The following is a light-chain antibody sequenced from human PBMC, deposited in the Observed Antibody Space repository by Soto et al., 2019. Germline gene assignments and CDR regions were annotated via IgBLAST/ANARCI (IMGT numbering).Light chain of an antibody. Sequence: DVVLTQTPRSLSVTPGQPASISCKSSQSLLYSDGRTYVYWYLQKPGQPPQLLIHEVSNRFSGVPDRFSGSGSGTDFTLTISRVEAEDVGVYYCRQSIQLPITFGGGTNVEIK. CDR3: RQSIQLPIT. V-gene: IGKV2D-29*01. J-gene: IGKJ4*01. CDR1: QSLLYSDGRTY. CDR2: EVS.